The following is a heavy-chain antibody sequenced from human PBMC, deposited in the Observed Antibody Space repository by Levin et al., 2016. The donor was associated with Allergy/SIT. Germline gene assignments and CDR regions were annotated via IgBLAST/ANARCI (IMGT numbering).Heavy chain of an antibody. CDR2: IDPSDSYT. Sequence: GGSLRLSCKGSGYSFTSYWISWVRQMPGKGLEWMGRIDPSDSYTNYSPSFQGHVTISADKSISTAYLQWSSLKASDTAMYYCARHGYYYGSGSPTGNYYGMDVWGQGTTVTVSS. CDR3: ARHGYYYGSGSPTGNYYGMDV. V-gene: IGHV5-10-1*01. D-gene: IGHD3-10*01. J-gene: IGHJ6*02. CDR1: GYSFTSYW.